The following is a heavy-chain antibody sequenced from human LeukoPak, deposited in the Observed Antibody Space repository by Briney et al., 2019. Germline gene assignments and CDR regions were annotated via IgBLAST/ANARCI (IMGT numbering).Heavy chain of an antibody. Sequence: GGSLRLSCAASGFTFSSYSMNWVRQAPGKGLEWVSYISSSSSTIYYADSVKGRFTISRDNAKNSLYLQMNSLRAEDTAVYYCAIDVVPAAIHAYFDYWGQGTLVTVFS. D-gene: IGHD2-2*02. CDR1: GFTFSSYS. CDR3: AIDVVPAAIHAYFDY. CDR2: ISSSSSTI. J-gene: IGHJ4*02. V-gene: IGHV3-48*01.